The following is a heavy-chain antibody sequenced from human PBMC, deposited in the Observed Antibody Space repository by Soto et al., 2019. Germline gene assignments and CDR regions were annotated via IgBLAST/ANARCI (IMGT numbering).Heavy chain of an antibody. D-gene: IGHD3-22*01. CDR2: INHSGST. CDR1: GGSFSGYY. J-gene: IGHJ4*02. V-gene: IGHV4-34*01. Sequence: SETLSLTCAVYGGSFSGYYWSWIRQPPGKGLEWIGEINHSGSTNYNPSLKSRVTISVDTSKNQFSLKLSSVTAADTAVYYCARAVSYDSSGYYFDYWGQGTLVTVPQ. CDR3: ARAVSYDSSGYYFDY.